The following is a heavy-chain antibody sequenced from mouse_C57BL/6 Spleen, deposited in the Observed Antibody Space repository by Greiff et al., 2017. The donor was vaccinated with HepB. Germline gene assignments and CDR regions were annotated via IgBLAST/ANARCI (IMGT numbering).Heavy chain of an antibody. D-gene: IGHD2-2*01. Sequence: VKLQQPGAELVKPGASVKMSCKASGYTFTSYWITWVKQRPGQGLEWIGDIYPGSGSTNYNEKFKSKATLTVDTSSSTAYMQLSSLTSEDSAVYYCAKRGYDGWYFDVWGTGTTVTVSS. CDR3: AKRGYDGWYFDV. CDR2: IYPGSGST. V-gene: IGHV1-55*01. CDR1: GYTFTSYW. J-gene: IGHJ1*03.